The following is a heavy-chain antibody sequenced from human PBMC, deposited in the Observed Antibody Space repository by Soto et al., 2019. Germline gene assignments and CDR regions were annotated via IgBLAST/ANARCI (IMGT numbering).Heavy chain of an antibody. D-gene: IGHD6-6*01. V-gene: IGHV1-2*04. CDR1: GYTFTGYY. J-gene: IGHJ3*02. Sequence: EASVKVSCKASGYTFTGYYMHWVRQAPGQGLEWMGWINPNSGGTNYVQKFQGWVTMTRDTSISTAYMELSRLRSDDTAVYYCAIPFYSSSSSDAFDIWGQGTMVTVSS. CDR2: INPNSGGT. CDR3: AIPFYSSSSSDAFDI.